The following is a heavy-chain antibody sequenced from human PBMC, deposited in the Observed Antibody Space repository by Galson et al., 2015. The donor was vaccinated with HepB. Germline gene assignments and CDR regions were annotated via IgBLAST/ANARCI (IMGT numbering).Heavy chain of an antibody. CDR1: GFIFSDFY. D-gene: IGHD4-17*01. J-gene: IGHJ5*02. Sequence: SLRLSCAASGFIFSDFYMSWIRQAPGKGLEWVSYISNGGRNIYYADSVRGRFTVSRDNAKNSMYLQMNSLRAEDTAVYFCARITTAAGGPRGQGTLVTVSS. CDR2: ISNGGRNI. V-gene: IGHV3-11*01. CDR3: ARITTAAGGP.